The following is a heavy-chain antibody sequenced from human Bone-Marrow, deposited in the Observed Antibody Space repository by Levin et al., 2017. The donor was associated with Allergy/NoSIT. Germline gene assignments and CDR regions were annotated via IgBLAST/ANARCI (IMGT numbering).Heavy chain of an antibody. CDR3: ARDLIIPPYNWFDP. Sequence: PSETLSLTCTVSGGSISNHYWSWIRQPAGKGLEWIGLISTSGTTNYNPSLKSRLTMSVDASKNQFSLKLSSVTAADTAVYYCARDLIIPPYNWFDPWGQGTLVTVSA. J-gene: IGHJ5*02. CDR2: ISTSGTT. D-gene: IGHD3-10*01. CDR1: GGSISNHY. V-gene: IGHV4-4*07.